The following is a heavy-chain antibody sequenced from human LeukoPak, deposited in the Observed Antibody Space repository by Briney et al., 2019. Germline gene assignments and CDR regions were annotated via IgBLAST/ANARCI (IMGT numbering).Heavy chain of an antibody. CDR2: ISFSGSNV. V-gene: IGHV3-30*02. J-gene: IGHJ4*02. CDR1: GFTFSSYG. CDR3: AKPTAGSPTAAGLDY. Sequence: GGSLRLSCAASGFTFSSYGMYWVRQALGRGLEWVSYISFSGSNVHYADSVKGRFTISRDNSKSTLFLQMNSLRPEDTAVYYCAKPTAGSPTAAGLDYWGQGTLVTVSS. D-gene: IGHD4-17*01.